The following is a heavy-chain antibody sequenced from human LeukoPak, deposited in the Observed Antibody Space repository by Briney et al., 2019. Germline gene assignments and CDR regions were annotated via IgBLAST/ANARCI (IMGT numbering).Heavy chain of an antibody. CDR1: GFTFSPYP. D-gene: IGHD3-10*01. Sequence: KPGGSLRLSCAASGFTFSPYPMNWVRQAPGKGLEWVSSISSSSDYINYADSLRGRFTISRDNARNSVYLQMNSLRAEDTAVYYCARATYYYGSGSYYRGVDYWGQGTLVTVSS. CDR3: ARATYYYGSGSYYRGVDY. J-gene: IGHJ4*02. CDR2: ISSSSDYI. V-gene: IGHV3-21*01.